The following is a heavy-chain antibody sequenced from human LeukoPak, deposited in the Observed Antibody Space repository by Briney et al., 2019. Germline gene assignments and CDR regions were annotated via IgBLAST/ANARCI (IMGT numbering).Heavy chain of an antibody. CDR1: GSTLTELS. CDR2: FDPEDGET. CDR3: AKEAPHTAVLIALPEWNYIDS. J-gene: IGHJ4*02. V-gene: IGHV1-24*01. Sequence: GASVKVSCKVSGSTLTELSMHWVRQAPGKGLEWMGGFDPEDGETFYAQDFQGRVIMTEDTSTDTAYMELSSLRSEDTAVYYCAKEAPHTAVLIALPEWNYIDSWGRGILVSVSS. D-gene: IGHD2-21*01.